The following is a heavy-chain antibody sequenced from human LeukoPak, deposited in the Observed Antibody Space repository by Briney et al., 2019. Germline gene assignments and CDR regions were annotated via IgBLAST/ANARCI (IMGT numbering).Heavy chain of an antibody. CDR1: GFAFSSYS. V-gene: IGHV3-48*04. Sequence: GGSLRLSCAASGFAFSSYSMNWVRQVPGKGLEWVSYISSSSSTIYYADSVKGRFTISRDNAKNSLYLQMNSLRAEDTAVYYCARGCYFRGSSCYSTTDYWGQGTLVTVSS. J-gene: IGHJ4*02. CDR3: ARGCYFRGSSCYSTTDY. CDR2: ISSSSSTI. D-gene: IGHD2-15*01.